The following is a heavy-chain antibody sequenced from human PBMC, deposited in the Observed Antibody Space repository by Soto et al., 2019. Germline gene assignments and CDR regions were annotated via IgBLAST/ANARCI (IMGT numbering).Heavy chain of an antibody. CDR3: ARDYGDYVISTMDY. CDR2: VSANGATVCRNCGN. CDR1: GFTFSSYA. Sequence: GGSLRLSCAASGFTFSSYAMSWVRQAPGKGLEWVSTVSANGATVCRNCGNHIYADSGKGRLTISRDNSKNTLYLQMNSLRVEDTALYYCARDYGDYVISTMDYWGQGTLVTVSS. D-gene: IGHD4-17*01. J-gene: IGHJ4*02. V-gene: IGHV3-23*01.